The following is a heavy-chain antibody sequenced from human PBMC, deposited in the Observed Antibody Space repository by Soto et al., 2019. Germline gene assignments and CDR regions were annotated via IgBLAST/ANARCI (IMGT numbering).Heavy chain of an antibody. CDR2: INPNSGGT. D-gene: IGHD3-22*01. CDR1: GYTFTGYY. Sequence: ASVKVSCKASGYTFTGYYMHWVRQAPGQGLEWMGWINPNSGGTNYAQKFQGRVTMTRDTSISTAYMELSRLRSDDTAVYYCARVFQVRYYYDRSGYYSVYSGPGTLVTVSS. CDR3: ARVFQVRYYYDRSGYYSVY. V-gene: IGHV1-2*02. J-gene: IGHJ4*02.